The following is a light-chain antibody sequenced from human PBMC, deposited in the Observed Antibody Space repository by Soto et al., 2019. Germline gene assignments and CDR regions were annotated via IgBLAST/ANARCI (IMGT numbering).Light chain of an antibody. CDR1: SGSIANNY. CDR3: GGWDDSLSGPV. CDR2: RNN. Sequence: LTQPHSVSESPGKTVTISCTRSSGSIANNYVQWYRQFPGTAPKLLIQRNNQRPSGVPARFSGSKSGTSASLAISGLRSEDEADYYCGGWDDSLSGPVFGGGTKVTVL. J-gene: IGLJ2*01. V-gene: IGLV1-47*01.